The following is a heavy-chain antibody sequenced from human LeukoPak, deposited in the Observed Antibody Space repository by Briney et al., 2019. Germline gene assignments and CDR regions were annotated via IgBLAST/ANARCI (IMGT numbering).Heavy chain of an antibody. V-gene: IGHV4-61*02. D-gene: IGHD5-24*01. J-gene: IGHJ4*02. Sequence: SETLSLTCTVSGGSISSGSYYWSWIRQPAGKGLEWIGRIYTSGSTNYNPSLKSRVTMSVDTSNNQFSLKLSSVTAADTAVYYCAREPRDGYNRLDYWGQGTLVTVSS. CDR2: IYTSGST. CDR3: AREPRDGYNRLDY. CDR1: GGSISSGSYY.